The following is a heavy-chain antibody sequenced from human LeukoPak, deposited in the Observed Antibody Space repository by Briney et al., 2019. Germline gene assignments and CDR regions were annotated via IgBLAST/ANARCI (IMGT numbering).Heavy chain of an antibody. CDR1: GFTLSSYW. CDR3: ARCGVGVAAAAANC. J-gene: IGHJ4*02. D-gene: IGHD6-13*01. Sequence: TGGSLRLSCAASGFTLSSYWMSWVRQAPGKGLEWVANIKQDGSAIYYVDSVKGRFTISRDNAKNSLYLQMNSLRAEDTAVYYCARCGVGVAAAAANCWGQGTLLTVFS. CDR2: IKQDGSAI. V-gene: IGHV3-7*01.